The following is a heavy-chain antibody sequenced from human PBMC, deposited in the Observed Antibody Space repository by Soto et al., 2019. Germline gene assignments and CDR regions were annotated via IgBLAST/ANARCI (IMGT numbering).Heavy chain of an antibody. D-gene: IGHD5-12*01. CDR3: ARETGGDGYNV. J-gene: IGHJ4*02. V-gene: IGHV3-74*03. CDR1: GFTFSIYW. Sequence: EVQLVESGGGLVQPGGSLTLSCAASGFTFSIYWMHWVRQDPGKGLVWVSRIDSAGSSTTYADSVKGRFTISRDNAKNTLYLQMNSLRAEETAVYYCARETGGDGYNVWGQGTLVTVSS. CDR2: IDSAGSST.